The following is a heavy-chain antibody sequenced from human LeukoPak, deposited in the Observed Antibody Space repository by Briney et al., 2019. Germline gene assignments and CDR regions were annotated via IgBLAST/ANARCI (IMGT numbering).Heavy chain of an antibody. J-gene: IGHJ4*02. D-gene: IGHD3-3*01. CDR3: AKGAAPYYDFWSGD. Sequence: GGSLRLSCAASGFTFSSYGMHWVRQAPGKGLEWVAFIRYDGSNKYYADSVKGRFTISRDNSKNTLYLQMNSLRAEDTAVYYCAKGAAPYYDFWSGDWGQGTLVTVSS. CDR1: GFTFSSYG. V-gene: IGHV3-30*02. CDR2: IRYDGSNK.